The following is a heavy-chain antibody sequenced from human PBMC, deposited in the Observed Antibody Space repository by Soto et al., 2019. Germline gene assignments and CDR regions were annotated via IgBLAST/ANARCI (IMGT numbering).Heavy chain of an antibody. J-gene: IGHJ1*01. CDR2: IYSGGST. V-gene: IGHV3-66*01. Sequence: GGSLRLSCAAAVFTVSSNYMSWVRQAPGKGLEWVAVIYSGGSTYYADSVKGRFTISRDNSKNTLYLQMNSLRAEDRSVYYCARTYGDFAESFQHWGQGTLVTFSS. D-gene: IGHD4-17*01. CDR3: ARTYGDFAESFQH. CDR1: VFTVSSNY.